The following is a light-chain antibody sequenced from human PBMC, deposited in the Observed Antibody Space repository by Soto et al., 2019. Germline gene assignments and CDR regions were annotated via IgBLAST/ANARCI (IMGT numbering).Light chain of an antibody. CDR2: WAS. J-gene: IGKJ2*01. CDR1: QSVLYSSNNKNY. Sequence: DIVMTQSLDSLAVSLGERATINCKSSQSVLYSSNNKNYLAWYQQKLGQPPKLLIYWASTRESGVPDRFSGSGSGTDFTLTISSLKAEDVAVYYCQQYYSTPYTFGQGTKLGIK. V-gene: IGKV4-1*01. CDR3: QQYYSTPYT.